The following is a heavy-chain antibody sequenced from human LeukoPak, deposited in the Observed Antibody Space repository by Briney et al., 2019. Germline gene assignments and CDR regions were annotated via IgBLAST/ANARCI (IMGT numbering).Heavy chain of an antibody. CDR3: ARVRNYDHYYMDV. CDR1: GFTFSSYS. CDR2: ISSSSSYI. V-gene: IGHV3-21*01. Sequence: PGGSLRLSCAASGFTFSSYSMNWVRQAPGKGLEWVSSISSSSSYIYYADSVKGRFTISSDNAKNSLYLQMNRLRAEDTAVYYCARVRNYDHYYMDVWGKGTTVTVSS. J-gene: IGHJ6*03.